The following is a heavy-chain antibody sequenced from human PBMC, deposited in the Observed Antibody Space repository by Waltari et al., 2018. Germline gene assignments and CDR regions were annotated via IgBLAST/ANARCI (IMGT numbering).Heavy chain of an antibody. D-gene: IGHD5-18*01. CDR3: ARADGYSYGPDY. CDR2: SDPSGGNR. Sequence: QVHLVQSGAEVRKPGASVKVPCKASGYTFTSHYMHWVRQAPGQGLEWMGISDPSGGNRTYAQTFQGRVTLTTDTSTNTVYMDLSSLRSEDTAIYYCARADGYSYGPDYWGQGTLVTVSS. V-gene: IGHV1-46*01. CDR1: GYTFTSHY. J-gene: IGHJ4*02.